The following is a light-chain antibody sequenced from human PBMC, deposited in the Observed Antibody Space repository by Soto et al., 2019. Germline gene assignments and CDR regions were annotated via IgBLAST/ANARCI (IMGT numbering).Light chain of an antibody. J-gene: IGKJ5*01. CDR1: QSFRGL. CDR3: QQYGSSIT. Sequence: EVVLKQSPVTLSLSPGERATLSCRASQSFRGLLAWYQQKPGQAPRLLIYDASSRATGIPDRFSDSGSGTDFTLTISRLEPEDFAVYYCQQYGSSITFGQGTRLEIK. V-gene: IGKV3-20*01. CDR2: DAS.